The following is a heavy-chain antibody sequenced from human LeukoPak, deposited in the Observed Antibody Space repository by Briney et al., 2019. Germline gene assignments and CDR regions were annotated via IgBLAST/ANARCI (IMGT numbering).Heavy chain of an antibody. CDR2: INPNSGDT. CDR3: ARGGNSRGDAFDI. CDR1: GYTFTDYY. V-gene: IGHV1-2*02. J-gene: IGHJ3*02. D-gene: IGHD5-18*01. Sequence: ASVKVSCKTSGYTFTDYYMHWVRQAPGQGLEWMAWINPNSGDTNHEYKFHGRVTMTRDTSISTAYMELSGLTSDDTAVYYCARGGNSRGDAFDIWGQGTMVTVSS.